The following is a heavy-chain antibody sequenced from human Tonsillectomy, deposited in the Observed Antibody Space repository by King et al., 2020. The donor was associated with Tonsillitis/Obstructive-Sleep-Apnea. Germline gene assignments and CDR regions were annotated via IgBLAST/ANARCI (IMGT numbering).Heavy chain of an antibody. CDR1: GFTVSSNY. V-gene: IGHV3-53*01. D-gene: IGHD1-14*01. J-gene: IGHJ4*02. Sequence: VQLVESGGGLIQPGGSLRLSCAASGFTVSSNYLSWVRQAPGKGLEWVSVVYTGGATYYADSVKGRFTISRDNSQNTLYLQMNSLRAEDTAVYYCAKCGEPTYFDYWGQGTLVTVSS. CDR3: AKCGEPTYFDY. CDR2: VYTGGAT.